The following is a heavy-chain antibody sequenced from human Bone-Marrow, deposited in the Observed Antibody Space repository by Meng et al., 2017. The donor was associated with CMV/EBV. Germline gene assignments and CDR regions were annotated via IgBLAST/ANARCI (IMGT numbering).Heavy chain of an antibody. J-gene: IGHJ6*02. CDR1: VYTFTGYY. CDR3: ARSPIRTDCSNTSCPYYYYGMDV. D-gene: IGHD2-2*01. V-gene: IGHV1-2*02. CDR2: INPNSGGT. Sequence: ASVTDSFKACVYTFTGYYMHWVRQAPGQGLEWMGWINPNSGGTNYAQKFQGRVTRTRDTSISTAYMELSRLRSNDTAVYYCARSPIRTDCSNTSCPYYYYGMDVWGQGTTVTVSS.